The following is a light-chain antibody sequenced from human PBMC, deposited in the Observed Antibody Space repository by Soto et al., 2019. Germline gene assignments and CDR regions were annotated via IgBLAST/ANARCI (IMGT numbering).Light chain of an antibody. V-gene: IGLV1-51*02. CDR3: GTWDSSLSAYV. Sequence: QSVLTQPPSVSGAPGQKVTISCSGSSSNIGNNYVSWYQQLPGTAPKLLIYENNKRPSGIPDRFSGSKSGTSATLGITGLQIGDEADYYCGTWDSSLSAYVFGTGTKVTVL. J-gene: IGLJ1*01. CDR2: ENN. CDR1: SSNIGNNY.